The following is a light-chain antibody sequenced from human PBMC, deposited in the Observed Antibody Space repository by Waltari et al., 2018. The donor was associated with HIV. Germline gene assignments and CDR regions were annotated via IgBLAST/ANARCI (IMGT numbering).Light chain of an antibody. V-gene: IGLV2-23*03. CDR2: EGS. CDR3: CSYAGSSTFVV. CDR1: SSDVGFYNP. Sequence: QSALTQPASVSGSPGQSLTISCTGTSSDVGFYNPVSWYQQHPGKAPKLMIYEGSKRPSGVSNRFSGSKSGNTASLTISGLQAEDEADYYCCSYAGSSTFVVFGGGTKLTVL. J-gene: IGLJ2*01.